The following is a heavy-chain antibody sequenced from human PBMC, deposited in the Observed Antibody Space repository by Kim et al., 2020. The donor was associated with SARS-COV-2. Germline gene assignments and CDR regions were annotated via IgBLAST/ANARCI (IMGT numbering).Heavy chain of an antibody. Sequence: GGSLRLSCAASGFTFSSYAMHWVRQAPGKGLEWVAVISYDGSNKYYADSVKGRFTISRDNSKNTLYLQMNSLRAEDTAVYYCARTRYGDPLGAFDIWGQG. CDR3: ARTRYGDPLGAFDI. CDR2: ISYDGSNK. V-gene: IGHV3-30*04. CDR1: GFTFSSYA. J-gene: IGHJ3*02. D-gene: IGHD4-17*01.